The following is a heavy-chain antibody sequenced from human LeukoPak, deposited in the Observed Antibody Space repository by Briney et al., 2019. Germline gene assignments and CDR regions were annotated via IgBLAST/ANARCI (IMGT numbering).Heavy chain of an antibody. V-gene: IGHV3-30*04. D-gene: IGHD1-20*01. CDR1: GFTFSSYA. CDR2: MSFDVNNK. Sequence: GGSLRLSCATSGFTFSSYAFHWVRQAPGKGLEWGATMSFDVNNKYYADSVRGRFTISRDNSKNTLYLQMNSLRAEDTAVYSCAKILTGTGPTMDVWGQGTTVTVSS. CDR3: AKILTGTGPTMDV. J-gene: IGHJ6*02.